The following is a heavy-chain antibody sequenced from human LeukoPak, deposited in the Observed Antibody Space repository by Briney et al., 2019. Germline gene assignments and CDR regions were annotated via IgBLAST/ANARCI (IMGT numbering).Heavy chain of an antibody. V-gene: IGHV3-23*01. CDR1: GFTFSRSA. J-gene: IGHJ4*02. CDR3: AKDGLYYDGSEHVYYFDS. D-gene: IGHD3-22*01. Sequence: GGSLRLSCAASGFTFSRSAMTWVRQGPGTGLEFVASIIYSGGATYYADSVKGRFTISRGNSKNTLYLQMNSLRAEDTALYYCAKDGLYYDGSEHVYYFDSWGQGTLVTVSS. CDR2: IIYSGGAT.